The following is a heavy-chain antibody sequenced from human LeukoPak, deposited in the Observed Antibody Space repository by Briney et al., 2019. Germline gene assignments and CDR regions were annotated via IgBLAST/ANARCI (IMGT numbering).Heavy chain of an antibody. CDR3: ATYLGGPTIGDYYYGMDV. V-gene: IGHV1-69*04. Sequence: SVKVSCKASGYTFTSYGISWVRQAPGQGLEWMGRIIPILGIANYAQKFQGRVTITADKSTSTAYMELSSLRSEDTAVYYCATYLGGPTIGDYYYGMDVWGQGTTVTVSS. J-gene: IGHJ6*02. D-gene: IGHD3-16*01. CDR2: IIPILGIA. CDR1: GYTFTSYG.